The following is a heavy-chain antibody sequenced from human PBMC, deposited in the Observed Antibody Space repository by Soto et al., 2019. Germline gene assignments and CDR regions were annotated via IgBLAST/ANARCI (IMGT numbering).Heavy chain of an antibody. CDR3: ARDVSSDTTGFRGYDL. CDR1: GGTVSSYA. J-gene: IGHJ4*02. D-gene: IGHD3-10*01. CDR2: FIPIFVSA. V-gene: IGHV1-69*01. Sequence: QLHLVQSGAEVKKAGSSVKVSCTASGGTVSSYAITWVRQAPGKGLEWMGVFIPIFVSAHYAPKFQGRITITADESTSTAYMELSGLTSEDTAIYYCARDVSSDTTGFRGYDLWGQGTRVTVSS.